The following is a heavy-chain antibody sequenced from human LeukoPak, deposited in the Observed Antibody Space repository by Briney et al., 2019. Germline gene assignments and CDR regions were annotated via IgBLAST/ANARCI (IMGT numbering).Heavy chain of an antibody. CDR2: IRKDGSEK. J-gene: IGHJ3*02. V-gene: IGHV3-7*04. CDR3: ARHWEGVESNAFDI. D-gene: IGHD1-26*01. Sequence: GGSLRLSCAASGFTFSSYAMSWVRQAPGKGLEWVANIRKDGSEKNYVDSVKGRFTISRDNAKNSLYLQVNSLRADDTALYYCARHWEGVESNAFDIWGQGTMVTVSS. CDR1: GFTFSSYA.